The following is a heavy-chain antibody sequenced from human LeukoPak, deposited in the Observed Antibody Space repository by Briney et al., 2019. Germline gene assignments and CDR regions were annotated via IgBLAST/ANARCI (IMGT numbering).Heavy chain of an antibody. D-gene: IGHD3-22*01. J-gene: IGHJ4*02. V-gene: IGHV4-59*01. CDR1: GGSISSYY. CDR2: IYYSGST. Sequence: SETLSLTCTVSGGSISSYYWSWIRQPPGKGLEWIGYIYYSGSTNYNPSLKSRVTISVDTSKNQFSLKLSSVTAADTAVYYCARGTQYYDSSGYYRYWGPGTLVTVSS. CDR3: ARGTQYYDSSGYYRY.